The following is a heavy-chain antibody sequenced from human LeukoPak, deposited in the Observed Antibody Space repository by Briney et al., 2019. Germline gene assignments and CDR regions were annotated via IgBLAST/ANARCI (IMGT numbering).Heavy chain of an antibody. CDR2: IKEDGREI. CDR3: ARDLPLYL. J-gene: IGHJ5*02. CDR1: GFIFNKYW. V-gene: IGHV3-7*03. Sequence: SGGSLRLSCTASGFIFNKYWMTWVRQLPGEAPVCVANIKEDGREIHYLDSVKGRFTISRDNAKNSLYLQMNSLRVEDTARYYCARDLPLYLWGQGTLVTVSS.